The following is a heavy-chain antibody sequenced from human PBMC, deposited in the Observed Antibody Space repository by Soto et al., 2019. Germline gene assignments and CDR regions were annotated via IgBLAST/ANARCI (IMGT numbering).Heavy chain of an antibody. J-gene: IGHJ6*02. V-gene: IGHV5-51*01. CDR2: IYPADSDT. Sequence: GESLKISCKGSGYSFSNYWIAWVRQMPGKGLEWMGIIYPADSDTRYSPSFQGQVTISADKYISTAYLQWSSLKASDTAMYYCARXFHDNSGGGYYYYGLDVWGLGTTVTVSS. CDR3: ARXFHDNSGGGYYYYGLDV. CDR1: GYSFSNYW. D-gene: IGHD2-15*01.